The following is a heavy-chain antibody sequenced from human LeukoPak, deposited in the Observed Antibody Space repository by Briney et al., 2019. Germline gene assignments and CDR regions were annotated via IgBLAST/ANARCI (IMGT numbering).Heavy chain of an antibody. CDR1: GVSITSYY. CDR3: ASEAIGGYYYYYMDV. V-gene: IGHV4-59*01. Sequence: SETLSLTCAVSGVSITSYYWSWIRQPPEKGLEWIGYLSDVGTNDYNPSLKGRVTISRDTSKNQFSLRLSSVTAADAAVYYCASEAIGGYYYYYMDVWGKGTTVTISS. CDR2: LSDVGTN. J-gene: IGHJ6*03. D-gene: IGHD1-26*01.